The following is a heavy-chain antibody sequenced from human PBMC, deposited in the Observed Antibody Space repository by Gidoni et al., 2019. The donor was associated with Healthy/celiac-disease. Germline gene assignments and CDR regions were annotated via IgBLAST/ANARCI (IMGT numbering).Heavy chain of an antibody. Sequence: QVQLVESGGGVVQPGRSLRLSCAASGFTFSSYGMHWVRQAPGKGLEWVAVIWYDGSNKYYADSVKGRFTISRDNSKNTLYPQMNSLRAEDTAVYYCAREEVRGRFLEWLLYHGHLDYWGQGTLVTVSS. V-gene: IGHV3-33*01. CDR1: GFTFSSYG. CDR3: AREEVRGRFLEWLLYHGHLDY. D-gene: IGHD3-3*01. CDR2: IWYDGSNK. J-gene: IGHJ4*02.